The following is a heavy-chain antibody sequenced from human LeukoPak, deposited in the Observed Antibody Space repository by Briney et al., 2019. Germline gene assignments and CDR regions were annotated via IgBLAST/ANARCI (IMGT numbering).Heavy chain of an antibody. J-gene: IGHJ1*01. Sequence: PGGSLRLSCAGSGFTFNNYALHWVRQAPGKGLEWVAVISFDGINDIYADSVKGGFTISRDNSKNTVHLQMNSLRPEDSAVYYCARDLPISTNWNSEYFQHWGQGTLVTVSS. CDR2: ISFDGIND. CDR3: ARDLPISTNWNSEYFQH. V-gene: IGHV3-30*04. CDR1: GFTFNNYA. D-gene: IGHD1-1*01.